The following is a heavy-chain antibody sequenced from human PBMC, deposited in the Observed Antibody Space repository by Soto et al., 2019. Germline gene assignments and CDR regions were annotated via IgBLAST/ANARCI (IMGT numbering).Heavy chain of an antibody. CDR1: GGTFSTYA. V-gene: IGHV1-69*01. CDR3: ARGVGAYYFDY. CDR2: IIPIFGTT. Sequence: QMQLVQSGAEVKKPGSSVKVSCKASGGTFSTYAITWVRQAPGQGLEWLGGIIPIFGTTDYARKFQGRVTITAAESTSTVFIELSSLTSEDTAVYYCARGVGAYYFDYWGQGTLVTVSS. J-gene: IGHJ4*02. D-gene: IGHD1-26*01.